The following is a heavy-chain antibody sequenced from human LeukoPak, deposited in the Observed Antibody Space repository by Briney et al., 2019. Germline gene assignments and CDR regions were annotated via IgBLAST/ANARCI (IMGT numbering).Heavy chain of an antibody. CDR1: GFTFSSYS. CDR2: ISSSSSYI. D-gene: IGHD2-21*02. V-gene: IGHV3-21*01. J-gene: IGHJ4*02. Sequence: GGSLRLSCAASGFTFSSYSMNWVRQAPGKGLEWVSSISSSSSYIYYADSVKGRFTISRDNAKNSLYLQMNSLRAEDTAVYYCARERRDIVVVTAIRGIDYWGQGTLVTVSS. CDR3: ARERRDIVVVTAIRGIDY.